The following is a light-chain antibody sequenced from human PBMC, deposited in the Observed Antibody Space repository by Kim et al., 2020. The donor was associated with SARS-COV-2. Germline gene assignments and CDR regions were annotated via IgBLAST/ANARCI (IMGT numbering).Light chain of an antibody. V-gene: IGLV3-19*01. CDR2: GKN. CDR3: NSRDSSGNWV. Sequence: SSELTQDPAVSVALGQTVRITCQGDSLRSYYASWYQQKPGQAPVLVIYGKNNRPSGIPDRFSGSSSGNTASLTITGAQAGDEADYYCNSRDSSGNWVFGG. CDR1: SLRSYY. J-gene: IGLJ2*01.